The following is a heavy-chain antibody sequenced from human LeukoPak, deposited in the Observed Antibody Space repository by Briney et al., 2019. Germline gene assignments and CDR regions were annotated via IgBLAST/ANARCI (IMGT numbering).Heavy chain of an antibody. CDR1: GYTFTSYD. CDR3: ARSSSRDVWGSYRYYFDY. J-gene: IGHJ4*02. CDR2: MNPNSGNT. D-gene: IGHD3-16*02. V-gene: IGHV1-8*01. Sequence: GASVKVSCKASGYTFTSYDINWVRQATGQGLEWMGWMNPNSGNTGYAQKFQGRVTITADKSTSTAYMELSSLRSEDTAVYYCARSSSRDVWGSYRYYFDYWGQGTLVTVSS.